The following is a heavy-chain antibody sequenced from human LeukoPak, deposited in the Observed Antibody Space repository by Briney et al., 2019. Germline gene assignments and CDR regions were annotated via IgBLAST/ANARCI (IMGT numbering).Heavy chain of an antibody. CDR3: AKNQQLGGHSYYYYGMDV. V-gene: IGHV3-23*01. J-gene: IGHJ6*02. D-gene: IGHD3-16*01. CDR1: GFTSIAYA. Sequence: GGSLRLSCVGSGFTSIAYALTWARQAPGKGLEWVSGISGGGVTTYYADSVKGRFTISRDNSKNTLYLQMNSLRADDTAIYYCAKNQQLGGHSYYYYGMDVWGQGTTVTVSS. CDR2: ISGGGVTT.